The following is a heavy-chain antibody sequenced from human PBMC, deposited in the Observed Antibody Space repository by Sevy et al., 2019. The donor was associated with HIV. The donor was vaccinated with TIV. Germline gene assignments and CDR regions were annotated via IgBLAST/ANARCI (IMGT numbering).Heavy chain of an antibody. CDR2: TRNKADGYTT. Sequence: GGSLRLSCVASGFTFSDHYTEWVRQAPGKGLEWVGRTRNKADGYTTEYAASVKCRFTIARDEAKNSLYVQRNSLKAEDTAVYYCATHAGIAAAGRVFDYWGQGTLVTVSS. CDR1: GFTFSDHY. J-gene: IGHJ4*02. CDR3: ATHAGIAAAGRVFDY. V-gene: IGHV3-72*01. D-gene: IGHD6-13*01.